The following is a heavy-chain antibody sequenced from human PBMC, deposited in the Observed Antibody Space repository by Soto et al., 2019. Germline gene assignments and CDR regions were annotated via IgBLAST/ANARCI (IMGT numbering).Heavy chain of an antibody. V-gene: IGHV2-5*01. CDR2: IYWNDDK. CDR3: AHRISDYDYVWGSYRYSPLDY. J-gene: IGHJ4*02. D-gene: IGHD3-16*02. CDR1: GFSLSTSGVG. Sequence: SGPTLVNPTQTLTLTCTFSGFSLSTSGVGVGWIRQPPGKALEWLALIYWNDDKRYSPSLKSRLTITKDTSKNQVVLTMTNMDPVDTATYYRAHRISDYDYVWGSYRYSPLDYWGQGTLVTVSS.